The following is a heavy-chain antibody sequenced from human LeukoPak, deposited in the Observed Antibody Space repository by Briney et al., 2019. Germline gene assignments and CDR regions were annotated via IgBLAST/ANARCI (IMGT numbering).Heavy chain of an antibody. CDR1: GFTFSSYA. V-gene: IGHV3-23*01. CDR3: ARVGAGASYYYYGMDV. D-gene: IGHD1-26*01. J-gene: IGHJ6*02. Sequence: GGSLRLSCAASGFTFSSYAMSWVRQAPGKGLEWVSANSGSGGTTYYADSVKGRFTISRDNSKNTLYLQMNSLRAEDTAIFYCARVGAGASYYYYGMDVWGQGTTVTVSS. CDR2: NSGSGGTT.